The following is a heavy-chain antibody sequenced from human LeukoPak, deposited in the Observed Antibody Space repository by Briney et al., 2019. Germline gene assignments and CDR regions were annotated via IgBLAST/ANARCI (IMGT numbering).Heavy chain of an antibody. V-gene: IGHV3-53*01. J-gene: IGHJ4*02. CDR1: GFTVSDRY. Sequence: GGSLRLSCAASGFTVSDRYMTWVRQAPGKGLEWVSIIYSGGGTSYADSVKGRFTISRDNAKNSLYLQMNSLRAEDTAVYYCARDRTVTGGFDYWGQGTLVTVSS. CDR3: ARDRTVTGGFDY. CDR2: IYSGGGT. D-gene: IGHD4-17*01.